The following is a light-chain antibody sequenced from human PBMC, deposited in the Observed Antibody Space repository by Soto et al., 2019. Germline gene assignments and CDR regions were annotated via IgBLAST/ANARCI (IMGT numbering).Light chain of an antibody. CDR1: SSDVGAYYS. J-gene: IGLJ1*01. Sequence: QSALTQPASVSGSPGQSITISCTGTSSDVGAYYSVSWYQHHPGKAPKLIIYGVTNRPSGVSNRFSGSKSGNTASLTTSGLQAEDEADYHCSSYTSGSSHHVFGTGTKVTVL. V-gene: IGLV2-14*01. CDR3: SSYTSGSSHHV. CDR2: GVT.